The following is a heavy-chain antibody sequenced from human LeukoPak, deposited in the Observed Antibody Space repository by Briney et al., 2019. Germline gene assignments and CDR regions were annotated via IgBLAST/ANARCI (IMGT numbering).Heavy chain of an antibody. D-gene: IGHD1-26*01. CDR3: AKDPYSGSYFDY. Sequence: GGSLRLSCAASGFTFSSYGMSWVRQAPEKGLEWVSAISGSGGSTYYADSVKGRFTISRDNSKNTLYLQMNSLRAEDTAVYYCAKDPYSGSYFDYWGQGTLVTVSS. J-gene: IGHJ4*02. CDR2: ISGSGGST. V-gene: IGHV3-23*01. CDR1: GFTFSSYG.